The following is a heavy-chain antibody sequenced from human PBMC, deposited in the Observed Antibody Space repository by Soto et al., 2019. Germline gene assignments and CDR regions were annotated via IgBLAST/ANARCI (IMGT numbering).Heavy chain of an antibody. CDR1: GFNFGFFG. D-gene: IGHD6-13*01. CDR3: AREIAAAGTSVWFDP. CDR2: ISSSSSYI. V-gene: IGHV3-21*01. J-gene: IGHJ5*02. Sequence: VGFLRLSCTASGFNFGFFGRHWVRQAPGKGLEWVSSISSSSSYIYYADSVKGRFTISRDNAKNSLYLQMNSLRAEDTAVYYCAREIAAAGTSVWFDPWGQGTLVTVSS.